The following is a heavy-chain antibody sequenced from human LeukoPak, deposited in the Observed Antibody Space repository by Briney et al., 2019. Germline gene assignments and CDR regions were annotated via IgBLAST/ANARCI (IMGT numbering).Heavy chain of an antibody. D-gene: IGHD6-13*01. CDR1: GFTFSSYW. J-gene: IGHJ4*02. CDR2: IKQDGSEK. V-gene: IGHV3-7*01. CDR3: ARPGEIAAPGNPDY. Sequence: GGSLRLSCAASGFTFSSYWMSWVRQAPGKGLEWVANIKQDGSEKYYVDSVKGRFTISRDNSKNTLYLQLNSLRVEDTAVYYCARPGEIAAPGNPDYWGQGTLVTVSS.